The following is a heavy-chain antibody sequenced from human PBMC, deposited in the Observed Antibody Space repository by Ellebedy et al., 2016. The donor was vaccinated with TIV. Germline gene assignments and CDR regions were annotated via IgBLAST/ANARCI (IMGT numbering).Heavy chain of an antibody. CDR2: TSYDGTNQ. CDR3: AKDSGYNYGHGMDV. D-gene: IGHD1-1*01. Sequence: PGGSLRLSCAASGFTFSSYNMHWVRQAPGKGLEWVALTSYDGTNQYYADSVKGRFTISRDNSKNTIYLQMNRLRAEDTAVYYCAKDSGYNYGHGMDVWGQGTTVTVSS. J-gene: IGHJ6*02. V-gene: IGHV3-30-3*01. CDR1: GFTFSSYN.